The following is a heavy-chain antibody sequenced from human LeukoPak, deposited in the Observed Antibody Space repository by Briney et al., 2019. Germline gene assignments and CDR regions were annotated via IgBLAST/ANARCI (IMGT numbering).Heavy chain of an antibody. D-gene: IGHD2-2*01. CDR2: INPSIGNT. Sequence: EASVKVSCKTSGYTFTSHYIHWVRQAPGQGLEWMGIINPSIGNTDYTQKFQGRVTMTEDTSSDTAYMELSSLRSEDTAVYYCAVGLDSSNWIDSWGQGTLVTVSS. CDR3: AVGLDSSNWIDS. CDR1: GYTFTSHY. V-gene: IGHV1-46*01. J-gene: IGHJ5*01.